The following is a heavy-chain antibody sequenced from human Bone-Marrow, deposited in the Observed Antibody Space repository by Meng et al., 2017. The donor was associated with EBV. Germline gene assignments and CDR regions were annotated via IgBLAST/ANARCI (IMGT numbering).Heavy chain of an antibody. V-gene: IGHV4-34*01. Sequence: QVQLQQWCAGLLKPSDTLSLTCAVYGGSLSDSYWNWIRQSPGKGLEWIGEINHSGNADYNPSLKSRVTISVDTSKNHFSLKLSSVTAADTAVYYCARGVWDHWGQGILVTVSS. CDR3: ARGVWDH. J-gene: IGHJ4*02. D-gene: IGHD1-26*01. CDR2: INHSGNA. CDR1: GGSLSDSY.